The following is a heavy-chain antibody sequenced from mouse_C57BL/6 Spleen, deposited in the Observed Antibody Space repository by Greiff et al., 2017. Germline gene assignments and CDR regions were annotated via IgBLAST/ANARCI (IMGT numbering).Heavy chain of an antibody. Sequence: EVKLQESGPELVKPGASVKIPCKASGYTFTDYNMDWVKQSHGKSLEWIGDINPNNGGTIYNQKFKGKATLTVDKSSSTAYMELRSLTSEDTAVYYCARGEYGNSPFAYWGQGTLVTVSA. CDR2: INPNNGGT. CDR3: ARGEYGNSPFAY. CDR1: GYTFTDYN. D-gene: IGHD2-10*02. J-gene: IGHJ3*01. V-gene: IGHV1-18*01.